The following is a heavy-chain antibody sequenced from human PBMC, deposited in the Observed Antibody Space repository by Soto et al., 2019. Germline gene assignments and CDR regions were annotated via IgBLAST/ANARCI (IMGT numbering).Heavy chain of an antibody. J-gene: IGHJ4*02. CDR2: AFHTGGT. CDR1: GGSISSINW. V-gene: IGHV4-4*02. Sequence: NPSETLSLTCAVSGGSISSINWWNWVRQAPGKGLEWIGEAFHTGGTNYNPSLKSRLTMSIDKSKNSFSLSLSSVTVADTAVYYCARKEYGSGHFEFWGQGIQVTVSS. D-gene: IGHD3-10*01. CDR3: ARKEYGSGHFEF.